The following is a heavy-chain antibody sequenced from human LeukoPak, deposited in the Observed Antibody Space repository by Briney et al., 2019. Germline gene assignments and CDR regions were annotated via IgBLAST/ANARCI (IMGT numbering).Heavy chain of an antibody. CDR3: ARQNYYDTSGYSKNWFDP. J-gene: IGHJ5*02. CDR2: IYYSGST. D-gene: IGHD3-22*01. V-gene: IGHV4-38-2*01. CDR1: AYSISSGYR. Sequence: PSETLSLTCAVSAYSISSGYRWGWIRQPPGKGLEWIGYIYYSGSTNYNPSLKSRVTISVDTSKNQFSLKLSSVTAADTAVYYCARQNYYDTSGYSKNWFDPWGQGTLVTVSS.